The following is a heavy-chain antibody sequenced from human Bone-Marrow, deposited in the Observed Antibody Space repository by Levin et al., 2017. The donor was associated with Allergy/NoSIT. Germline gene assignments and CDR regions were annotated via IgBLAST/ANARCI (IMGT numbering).Heavy chain of an antibody. J-gene: IGHJ3*02. CDR2: IGNYNGDT. CDR1: GYTFNTYG. CDR3: ARDRGAGTDTFDI. D-gene: IGHD6-13*01. Sequence: ASVKVSCKASGYTFNTYGISWVRQAPGQGLEWMGWIGNYNGDTNYAQNFRGRGTMTTDTSTNTAYMEVRRLKADDTGVYYCARDRGAGTDTFDIWGQGTMVTVSS. V-gene: IGHV1-18*01.